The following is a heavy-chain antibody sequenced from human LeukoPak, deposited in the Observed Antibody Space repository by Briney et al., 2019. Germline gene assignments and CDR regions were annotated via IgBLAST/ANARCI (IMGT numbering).Heavy chain of an antibody. J-gene: IGHJ6*02. CDR3: ARDSSGWYLDYYYGMDV. V-gene: IGHV3-30-3*01. D-gene: IGHD6-19*01. Sequence: QPGGSLRLSCAASGFTFSSYAMHWVRQAPGKGLEWVAVISYDGSNKYYADSVKGRFTISRDNSKNTLYLQMNSLRAEDTAVYYCARDSSGWYLDYYYGMDVWGQGTTVTVSS. CDR1: GFTFSSYA. CDR2: ISYDGSNK.